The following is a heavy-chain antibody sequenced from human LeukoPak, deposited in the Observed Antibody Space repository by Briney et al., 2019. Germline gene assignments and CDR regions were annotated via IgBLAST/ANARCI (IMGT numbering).Heavy chain of an antibody. CDR3: ARQWSSGWSFFDY. Sequence: GESLKISCKGSGYIFTTYWIGWVRQMPGKGLEWMGIIYPGDSDTRYSPSFQGLVTISADKSISTAYLQWSSLKASDTAMYYCARQWSSGWSFFDYWGQGTLVTVSS. CDR2: IYPGDSDT. V-gene: IGHV5-51*01. J-gene: IGHJ4*02. CDR1: GYIFTTYW. D-gene: IGHD6-19*01.